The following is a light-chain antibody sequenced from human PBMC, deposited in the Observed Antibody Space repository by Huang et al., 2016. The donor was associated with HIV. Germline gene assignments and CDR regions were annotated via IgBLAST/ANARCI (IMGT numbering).Light chain of an antibody. CDR1: QSVSSN. J-gene: IGKJ5*01. CDR3: QQYTNWPRT. V-gene: IGKV3-15*01. CDR2: GAS. Sequence: EIVMTQSPATLSVSPGERATLSCRARQSVSSNLAWYQQKPGQAPRLLIYGASTRATGIPARFSGSGSGTEFTLTISSLQSEDFAVYYCQQYTNWPRTFGQGTRLEIK.